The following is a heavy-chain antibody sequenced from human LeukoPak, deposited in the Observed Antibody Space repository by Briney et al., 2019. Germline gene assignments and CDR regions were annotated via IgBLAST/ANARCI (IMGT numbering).Heavy chain of an antibody. CDR1: GGSISSYY. CDR3: AREAGVGHIEVVTASFDY. Sequence: PSETLSLTCTVSGGSISSYYWSWIRRPAGKGLEWIGRIYTSGSTNYNPSLKSRVTMSVDTSKNQFSLKLSSVTAADTAVYYCAREAGVGHIEVVTASFDYWGQGTLVTVSS. CDR2: IYTSGST. J-gene: IGHJ4*02. V-gene: IGHV4-4*07. D-gene: IGHD2-21*02.